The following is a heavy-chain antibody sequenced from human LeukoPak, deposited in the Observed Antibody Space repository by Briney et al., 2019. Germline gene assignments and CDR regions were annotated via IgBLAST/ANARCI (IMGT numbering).Heavy chain of an antibody. Sequence: GASVKVSCKASGYTFTSYGISWVRQAPGQGLEWMGWISAYNGNTNYAQKLQGRVTMTTDTSTSTAYMELSSLRSEDTAMYYCARALPHRRLMDTTMEQHWFDPWGQGTLVTVSS. V-gene: IGHV1-18*01. CDR1: GYTFTSYG. J-gene: IGHJ5*02. D-gene: IGHD5-18*01. CDR2: ISAYNGNT. CDR3: ARALPHRRLMDTTMEQHWFDP.